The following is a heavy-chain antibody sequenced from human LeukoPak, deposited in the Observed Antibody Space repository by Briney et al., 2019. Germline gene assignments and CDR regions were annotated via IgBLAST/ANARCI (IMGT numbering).Heavy chain of an antibody. D-gene: IGHD1-1*01. Sequence: GSLRLSCAASGFTFSSYWMSWVRQAPGKGLEWVSGINWNGGSTGYVDSVKGRFTISRDNAKNSLHLQMNSLRAEDTALYYCARGIDDGDNWFDPWGQGTLVTVSS. V-gene: IGHV3-20*04. CDR1: GFTFSSYW. CDR2: INWNGGST. CDR3: ARGIDDGDNWFDP. J-gene: IGHJ5*02.